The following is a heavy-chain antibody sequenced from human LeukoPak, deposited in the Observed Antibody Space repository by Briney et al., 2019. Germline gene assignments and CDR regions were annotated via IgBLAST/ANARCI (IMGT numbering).Heavy chain of an antibody. CDR2: INPNSGGT. CDR3: ARGLSIAAAGSEARRDYYYYYYMDV. D-gene: IGHD6-13*01. V-gene: IGHV1-2*02. J-gene: IGHJ6*03. Sequence: ASVKVSCKASGYTFTGYYMHWVRQAPGQGLEWMGWINPNSGGTNYAQKFQGRVTMTRNTSISTAYMELSSLRSEDTAVYYCARGLSIAAAGSEARRDYYYYYYMDVWGKGTTVTISS. CDR1: GYTFTGYY.